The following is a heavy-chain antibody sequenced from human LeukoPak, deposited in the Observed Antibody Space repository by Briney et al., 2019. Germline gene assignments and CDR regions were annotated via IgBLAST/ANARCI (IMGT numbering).Heavy chain of an antibody. Sequence: PSQTLSLICTVSGGSISSGDYYWSWIRQPPGKGLEWIGYIYYSGSTYYNPSLKSRVTISVDTSKNQFSLKLSSVTAADTAVYYCARDYGGAANYFDYWGQGTLVTVSS. CDR1: GGSISSGDYY. CDR2: IYYSGST. CDR3: ARDYGGAANYFDY. J-gene: IGHJ4*02. D-gene: IGHD3-16*01. V-gene: IGHV4-30-4*01.